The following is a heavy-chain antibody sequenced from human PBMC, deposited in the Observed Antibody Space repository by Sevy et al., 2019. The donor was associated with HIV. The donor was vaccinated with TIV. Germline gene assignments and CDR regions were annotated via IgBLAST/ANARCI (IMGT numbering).Heavy chain of an antibody. V-gene: IGHV1-18*01. D-gene: IGHD6-13*01. CDR1: GYTFTSYG. Sequence: ASVKVSCKASGYTFTSYGITWVRQAPGQGLEWMGWISSYNDNTNYAQNLQGRVTMTTDTSTSTAYMELRSLRSDDTAVYYCARVPSAKYSSSWYYFDYWGQGTLVTVSS. CDR2: ISSYNDNT. J-gene: IGHJ4*02. CDR3: ARVPSAKYSSSWYYFDY.